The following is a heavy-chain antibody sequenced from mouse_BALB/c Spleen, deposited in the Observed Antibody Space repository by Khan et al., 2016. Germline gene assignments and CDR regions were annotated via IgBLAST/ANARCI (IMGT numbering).Heavy chain of an antibody. CDR2: ISYSGST. V-gene: IGHV3-2*02. Sequence: EVQLQESGPGLVKPSQSLSLTCTVTGYSITSDYAWNWIRQFPGNKLEWMGYISYSGSTSYNPSLKSRISITRDTSKNQFFLQLNSVTTEDTATYYCARGRGIFDYWGHGTTLTVSS. CDR3: ARGRGIFDY. CDR1: GYSITSDYA. J-gene: IGHJ2*01.